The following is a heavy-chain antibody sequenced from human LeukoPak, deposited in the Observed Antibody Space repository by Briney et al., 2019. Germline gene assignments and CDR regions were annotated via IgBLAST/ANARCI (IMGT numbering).Heavy chain of an antibody. CDR2: IYSGGST. J-gene: IGHJ3*02. CDR1: GFTVSSNY. Sequence: AGSLRPSCAASGFTVSSNYMSWVRQAPGKGLEWVSVIYSGGSTYYADSVKGRFTISRDNSKNTLYLQMNSLRAEDTAVYYCARDGFSSGYPYDAFDIWGQGTMVTVSS. D-gene: IGHD3-22*01. CDR3: ARDGFSSGYPYDAFDI. V-gene: IGHV3-53*01.